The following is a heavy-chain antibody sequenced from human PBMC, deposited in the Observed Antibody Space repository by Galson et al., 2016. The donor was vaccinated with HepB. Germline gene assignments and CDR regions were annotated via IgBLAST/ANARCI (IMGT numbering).Heavy chain of an antibody. J-gene: IGHJ6*02. Sequence: SLRLSCAASGFTFSSCPMSWVRQAPGKGLEWVSRINRDESSTSYADYVKGRFTISRDNAKNTLYLQMNSLRAEDTAVYYCARDPSYYSGMDVWGQGTTVTVSS. V-gene: IGHV3-74*01. CDR1: GFTFSSCP. CDR2: INRDESST. CDR3: ARDPSYYSGMDV.